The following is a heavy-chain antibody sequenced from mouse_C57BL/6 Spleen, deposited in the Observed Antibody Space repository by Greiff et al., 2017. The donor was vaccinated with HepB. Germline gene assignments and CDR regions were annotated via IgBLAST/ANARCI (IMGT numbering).Heavy chain of an antibody. CDR1: GYSFTGYY. Sequence: EVQLQQSGPEPVKPGASVKISCKASGYSFTGYYKNWVKQSPEKSLEWIGEINPSTGGTTYNQKFKAKATLTVDKSSSTAYMQLKSLTSEDSAVYYCARYDYYFDYWGQGTTLTVSS. CDR2: INPSTGGT. V-gene: IGHV1-42*01. CDR3: ARYDYYFDY. J-gene: IGHJ2*01. D-gene: IGHD2-4*01.